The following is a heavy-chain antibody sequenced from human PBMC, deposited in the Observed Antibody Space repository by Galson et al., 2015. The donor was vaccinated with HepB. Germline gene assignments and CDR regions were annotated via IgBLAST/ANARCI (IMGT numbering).Heavy chain of an antibody. J-gene: IGHJ3*02. CDR1: GGSIRSYY. D-gene: IGHD6-13*01. Sequence: SETLSLTCTVSGGSIRSYYWSWIRQPPGKGLEWIGYIYYSGSTNYNPSLKSRVTVSVDTSKNQFSLKLSSVTAADTAVYYCARGGRGVPAAAGRSDAFDIWGQGTMVTVSS. CDR3: ARGGRGVPAAAGRSDAFDI. CDR2: IYYSGST. V-gene: IGHV4-59*01.